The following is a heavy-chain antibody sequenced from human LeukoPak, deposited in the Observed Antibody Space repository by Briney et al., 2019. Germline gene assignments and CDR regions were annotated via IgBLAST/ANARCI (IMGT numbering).Heavy chain of an antibody. CDR2: IRSKRDGGTT. Sequence: SGGSLRLSCLASGFTFSNTRMNWVRQAPGKGLEWVARIRSKRDGGTTDYAAPVKGRFTISRDDSKNTMYLQMNSLKAEDTAVYYCARVEMAQTFDYWGQGTLVTVSS. D-gene: IGHD5-24*01. V-gene: IGHV3-15*07. J-gene: IGHJ4*02. CDR1: GFTFSNTR. CDR3: ARVEMAQTFDY.